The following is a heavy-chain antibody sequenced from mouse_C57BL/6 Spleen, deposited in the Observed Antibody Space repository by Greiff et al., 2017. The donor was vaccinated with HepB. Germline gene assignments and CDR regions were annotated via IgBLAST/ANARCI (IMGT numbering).Heavy chain of an antibody. D-gene: IGHD1-1*01. Sequence: QVQLKESGAELVRPGASVTLSCKASGYTFTDYEMHWVKQTPVHGLEWIGAIDPETGGTAYNQKFKGKAILTADKSSSTAYMELRSLTSEDSAVYYCTRGITTVVELFDYWGQGTTLTVSS. CDR3: TRGITTVVELFDY. CDR2: IDPETGGT. J-gene: IGHJ2*01. V-gene: IGHV1-15*01. CDR1: GYTFTDYE.